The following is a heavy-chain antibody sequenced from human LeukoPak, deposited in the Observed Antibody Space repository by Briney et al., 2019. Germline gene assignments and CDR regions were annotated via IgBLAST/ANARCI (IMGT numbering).Heavy chain of an antibody. CDR2: IYCSGST. J-gene: IGHJ4*02. CDR1: GFTFSSYE. V-gene: IGHV4-59*01. D-gene: IGHD6-19*01. Sequence: PGGSLRLSCAASGFTFSSYEMNWVRQAPGKGLEWIGYIYCSGSTNYNPSLKSRVTISVDTSMTQFSLKLSSVTAADTAVYYCARDKSSGWYGGPFDYWGQGTLVTVSS. CDR3: ARDKSSGWYGGPFDY.